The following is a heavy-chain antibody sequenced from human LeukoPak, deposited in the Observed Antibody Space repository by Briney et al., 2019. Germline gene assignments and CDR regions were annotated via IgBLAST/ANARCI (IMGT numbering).Heavy chain of an antibody. J-gene: IGHJ4*02. V-gene: IGHV3-30*04. Sequence: GGSLRLSCAASGFTFSSYAMHWVRQAPGKGLEWVAVISYDGSNKCYADSVKGRFTISRDNSKNTLYLQMNSLRAEDTAVYYCARDYGRAFDYWGQGTLVTVSS. D-gene: IGHD4-17*01. CDR3: ARDYGRAFDY. CDR1: GFTFSSYA. CDR2: ISYDGSNK.